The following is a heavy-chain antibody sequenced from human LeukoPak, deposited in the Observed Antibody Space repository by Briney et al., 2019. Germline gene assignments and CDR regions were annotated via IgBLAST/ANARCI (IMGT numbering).Heavy chain of an antibody. Sequence: SQTLSLTCTVSGGSISSGSYYWSWIRQPAGKGLEWIGPIYTSGSTNYNPPLKSRVTISVDTSKIQFSLKLSSVTAANTAVYHWARGGYGDYHIDYWRQGPLVAVSS. CDR2: IYTSGST. J-gene: IGHJ4*02. D-gene: IGHD4-17*01. V-gene: IGHV4-61*02. CDR1: GGSISSGSYY. CDR3: ARGGYGDYHIDY.